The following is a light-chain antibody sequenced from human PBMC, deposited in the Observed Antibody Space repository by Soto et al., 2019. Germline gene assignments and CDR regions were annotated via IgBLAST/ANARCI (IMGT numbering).Light chain of an antibody. CDR3: QNYNSALWT. J-gene: IGKJ1*01. CDR1: QGISNY. V-gene: IGKV1-27*01. Sequence: DIQMTQSPSSLSASVGDRVTITCRASQGISNYLAWYQQRPGKVPKVLIYGASTLHSGVPSRFSGRGSGTDFTLTINSLQPEDVATYYCQNYNSALWTFGQGTKVDIK. CDR2: GAS.